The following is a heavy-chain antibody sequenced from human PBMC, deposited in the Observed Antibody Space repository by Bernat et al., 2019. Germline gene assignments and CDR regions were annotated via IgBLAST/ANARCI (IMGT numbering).Heavy chain of an antibody. CDR3: ARGSLHLGELSYIDY. J-gene: IGHJ4*02. CDR1: GFTFSSYS. CDR2: ISSSSSYI. D-gene: IGHD3-16*02. Sequence: VQLVESGGGVVQPGRSLRLSCAASGFTFSSYSMNWVRQAPGKGLEWVSSISSSSSYIYYADSVKGRFTISRDNAKNSLYLQMNSLRAEDTAVYYCARGSLHLGELSYIDYWGQGTLVTVSS. V-gene: IGHV3-21*01.